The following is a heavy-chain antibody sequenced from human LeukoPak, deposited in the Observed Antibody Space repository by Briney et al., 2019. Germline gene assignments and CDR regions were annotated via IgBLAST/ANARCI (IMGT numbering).Heavy chain of an antibody. CDR1: GGSISTHY. J-gene: IGHJ6*03. V-gene: IGHV4-59*11. CDR2: IYYSGST. Sequence: SETLSLTCTVSGGSISTHYWNWIRQPPGKGLEWIGYIYYSGSTNENPSLTSRLTLSVDTSKNQFSLRLNSATAADTAVYYCARGLRYTSGWYDYCMDVWGKGTTVTVSS. CDR3: ARGLRYTSGWYDYCMDV. D-gene: IGHD6-19*01.